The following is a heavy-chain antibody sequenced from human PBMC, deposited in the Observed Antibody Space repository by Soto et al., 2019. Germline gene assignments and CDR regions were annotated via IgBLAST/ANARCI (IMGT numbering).Heavy chain of an antibody. Sequence: PSETLSLTCTVSGGSISSGDYYWSWIRQPPGKGLEWIGYIYYSGSTYYNPSLKSRVTISVDTSKNQFSLKLSSVTAADTAVYYCARWYSSGWYWWFDPWGQGTLVTVSS. CDR1: GGSISSGDYY. D-gene: IGHD6-19*01. CDR3: ARWYSSGWYWWFDP. CDR2: IYYSGST. J-gene: IGHJ5*02. V-gene: IGHV4-30-4*01.